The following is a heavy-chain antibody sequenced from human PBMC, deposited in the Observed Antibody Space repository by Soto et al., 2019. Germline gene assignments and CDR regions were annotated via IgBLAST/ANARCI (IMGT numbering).Heavy chain of an antibody. J-gene: IGHJ5*02. D-gene: IGHD3-10*01. Sequence: ASETLSLTCTVSGGSISSSSYYWGWIRQPPGKGLEWIGSIYYSGSTYYNPSLKSRVTISVDTSKNQFSLKLSSVTAADTAVYYCARRSRGVWFDPWGQGTLVTVSS. CDR3: ARRSRGVWFDP. V-gene: IGHV4-39*01. CDR2: IYYSGST. CDR1: GGSISSSSYY.